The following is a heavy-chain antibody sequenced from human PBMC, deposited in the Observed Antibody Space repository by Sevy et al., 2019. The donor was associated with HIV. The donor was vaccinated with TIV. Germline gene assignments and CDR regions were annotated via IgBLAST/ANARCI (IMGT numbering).Heavy chain of an antibody. CDR3: AKGQQLITQSGSYFYYGMNV. V-gene: IGHV3-9*01. Sequence: GGSLRLSCTASNLTFEDYAMHWVRRAPGKGLEWVSGISWNGADIGFAASVKGRFTISRDNAKSSVYLQINSLTPEDTGVYYCAKGQQLITQSGSYFYYGMNVWGQGTTVTVSS. J-gene: IGHJ6*02. D-gene: IGHD6-13*01. CDR2: ISWNGADI. CDR1: NLTFEDYA.